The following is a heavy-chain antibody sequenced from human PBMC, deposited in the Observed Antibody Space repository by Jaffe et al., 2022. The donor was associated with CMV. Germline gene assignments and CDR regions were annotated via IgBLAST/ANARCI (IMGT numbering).Heavy chain of an antibody. V-gene: IGHV3-33*01. J-gene: IGHJ6*02. CDR1: GFTFSSYG. CDR3: ARDTGSGYSGYDSVSWSFDYYYYYGMDV. D-gene: IGHD5-12*01. CDR2: IWYDGSNK. Sequence: QVQLVESGGGVVQPGRSLRLSCAASGFTFSSYGMHWVRQAPGKGLEWVAVIWYDGSNKYYADSVKGRFTISRDNSKNTLYLQMNSLRAEDTAVYYCARDTGSGYSGYDSVSWSFDYYYYYGMDVWGQGTTVTVSS.